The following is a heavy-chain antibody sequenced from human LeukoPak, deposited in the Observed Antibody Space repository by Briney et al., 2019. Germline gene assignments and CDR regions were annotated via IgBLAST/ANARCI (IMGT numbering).Heavy chain of an antibody. CDR1: GYTFTSYY. CDR2: INPSGGST. D-gene: IGHD3-10*01. Sequence: ASVKVSCKASGYTFTSYYMHWVRQAPGQGLEWMGIINPSGGSTSYAQKFQGRVTMTRDTSTSTVYMELSSLRSDDTAVYYCAKRGRYYYGSGSPYYYYMGVWGKGTTVTISS. V-gene: IGHV1-46*01. CDR3: AKRGRYYYGSGSPYYYYMGV. J-gene: IGHJ6*03.